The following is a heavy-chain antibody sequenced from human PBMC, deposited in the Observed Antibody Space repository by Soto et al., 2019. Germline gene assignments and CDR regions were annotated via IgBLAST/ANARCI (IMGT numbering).Heavy chain of an antibody. J-gene: IGHJ2*01. D-gene: IGHD6-13*01. CDR2: IYYSGST. CDR3: ARSAGYSRNWYFDL. V-gene: IGHV4-39*01. CDR1: GGSISSSSYY. Sequence: SETLSLTCTVSGGSISSSSYYWGWIRQPPGKGLEWIGSIYYSGSTYYNPSLKSRVTISVDTSKNQFSLKLSSVTAADTAVYYCARSAGYSRNWYFDLWGRGTLVTVSS.